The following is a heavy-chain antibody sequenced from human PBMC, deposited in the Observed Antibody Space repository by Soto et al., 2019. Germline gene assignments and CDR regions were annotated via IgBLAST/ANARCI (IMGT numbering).Heavy chain of an antibody. CDR3: ARDLPPYCGGDCYSVGY. CDR2: ISYDGSNK. D-gene: IGHD2-21*02. CDR1: GFTFSSYA. Sequence: QVQLVESGGGVVQPGRSLRLSCAASGFTFSSYAMHWVRQAPGKGLEWVAVISYDGSNKYYADSVTGRFTISRENSKNTLYLQMNSLRAEDTAVYYCARDLPPYCGGDCYSVGYWGQGTLVTVSS. J-gene: IGHJ4*02. V-gene: IGHV3-30-3*01.